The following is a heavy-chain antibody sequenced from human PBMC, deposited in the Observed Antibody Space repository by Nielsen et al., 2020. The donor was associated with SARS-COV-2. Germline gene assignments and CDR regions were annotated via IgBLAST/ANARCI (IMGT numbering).Heavy chain of an antibody. CDR3: ARNTYGGSTDY. CDR1: GYTFTSYW. V-gene: IGHV5-51*01. J-gene: IGHJ4*02. D-gene: IGHD4-23*01. Sequence: GESLTISCQGSGYTFTSYWIGWVRQMPGKGLEWLGVIYPRDSDTRYNPSFQGQVTISADKSISTVYLQWSGLKASDSAMYYCARNTYGGSTDYWGQGTLVTVSS. CDR2: IYPRDSDT.